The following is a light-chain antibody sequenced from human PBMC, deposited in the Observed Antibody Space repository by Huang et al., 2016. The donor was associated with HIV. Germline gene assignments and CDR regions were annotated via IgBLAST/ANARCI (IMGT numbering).Light chain of an antibody. CDR3: QQSARTPRT. V-gene: IGKV1-39*01. CDR1: QNIKRY. CDR2: AAS. J-gene: IGKJ2*01. Sequence: DIQITQSPSSLSASVGDTVIITCRASQNIKRYLNWYQQEPGKAPKLLIYAASNLQSGVPSTFSGSCSGTDFTLTINSLQPEDSATYYCQQSARTPRTFGQGTKLEI.